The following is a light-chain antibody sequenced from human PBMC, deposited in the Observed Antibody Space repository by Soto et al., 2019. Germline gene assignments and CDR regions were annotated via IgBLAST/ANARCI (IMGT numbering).Light chain of an antibody. Sequence: EIVLTQSPATLSLSPGERATLSCRASQSVSSYLAWYQQKPGQAPRLLIYDASNMATGIPARFSGGESGKDFTLTISSLEPEDFAGYYCQQRSNWPSSITFGQGTRLQIK. V-gene: IGKV3-11*01. J-gene: IGKJ5*01. CDR1: QSVSSY. CDR2: DAS. CDR3: QQRSNWPSSIT.